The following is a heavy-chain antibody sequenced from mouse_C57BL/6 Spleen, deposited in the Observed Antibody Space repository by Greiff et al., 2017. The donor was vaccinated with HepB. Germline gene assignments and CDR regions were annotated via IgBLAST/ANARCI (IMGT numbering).Heavy chain of an antibody. V-gene: IGHV1-81*01. CDR3: ARAYYDYGTFAY. Sequence: VQGVESGAELARPGASVKLSCKASGYTFPSYGMSWVKQRTGQGLEWIGELYPRSGNTYYNEKFKDKATLPADKSSSTAYMELRSLTSEDSAVFFCARAYYDYGTFAYWGQGTLVTVSA. CDR1: GYTFPSYG. J-gene: IGHJ3*01. D-gene: IGHD2-4*01. CDR2: LYPRSGNT.